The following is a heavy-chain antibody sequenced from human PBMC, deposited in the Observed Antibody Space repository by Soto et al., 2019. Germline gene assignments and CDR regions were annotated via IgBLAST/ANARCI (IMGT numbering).Heavy chain of an antibody. Sequence: PSETLSLPCTVSGGSVSSGDYYWSWIRQPPGKGLEWIGYIYYSGSTNYNPSLKSRVSISLDTSKNQFSLRLTSVTAADTAVYYCARIPVDTYMINWFDPWGQGTLVTVSS. CDR1: GGSVSSGDYY. V-gene: IGHV4-61*08. J-gene: IGHJ5*02. CDR3: ARIPVDTYMINWFDP. CDR2: IYYSGST. D-gene: IGHD5-18*01.